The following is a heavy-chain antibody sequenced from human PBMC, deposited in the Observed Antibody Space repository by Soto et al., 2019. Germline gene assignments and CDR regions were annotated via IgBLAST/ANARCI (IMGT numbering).Heavy chain of an antibody. CDR3: ARDRRDGYNYFYYYGMDV. J-gene: IGHJ6*02. Sequence: PSETLSLTCTVSGGSVSSGNSYWSRIRQPPGKGLEWIGYNYYSGSTNYNPSLKSRVTISVDTSKNQFSLKVTSVTAADTAVYYCARDRRDGYNYFYYYGMDVWGQGTTVTVSS. CDR2: NYYSGST. V-gene: IGHV4-61*01. CDR1: GGSVSSGNSY. D-gene: IGHD5-12*01.